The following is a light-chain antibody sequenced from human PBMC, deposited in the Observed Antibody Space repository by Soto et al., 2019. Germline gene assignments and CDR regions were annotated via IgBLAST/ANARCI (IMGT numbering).Light chain of an antibody. Sequence: DIQMTQSPSSLSAYVGDRVAITGRASQSISSYLNWYQQKPGKAPKLLIYAASSLQSGVPSRFSGSGSGTDFTLTISSRQPEDFATYYCQQSYSTPRTFGQGTKVDIK. CDR3: QQSYSTPRT. CDR2: AAS. CDR1: QSISSY. V-gene: IGKV1-39*01. J-gene: IGKJ1*01.